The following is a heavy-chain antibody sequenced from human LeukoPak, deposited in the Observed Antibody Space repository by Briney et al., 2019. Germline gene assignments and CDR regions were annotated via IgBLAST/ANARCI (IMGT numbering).Heavy chain of an antibody. CDR2: ISPSGDIT. V-gene: IGHV3-23*01. CDR3: AKDDAWLRFGE. CDR1: GFTFSSYG. D-gene: IGHD3-10*01. Sequence: GGSLRLSCAASGFTFSSYGMNRVRQAPGKGLEWVSGISPSGDITYYADSVKGRFTISRDNSKNTLYLEVISLTAEDTAVYYCAKDDAWLRFGEWSQGTLVTVSS. J-gene: IGHJ4*02.